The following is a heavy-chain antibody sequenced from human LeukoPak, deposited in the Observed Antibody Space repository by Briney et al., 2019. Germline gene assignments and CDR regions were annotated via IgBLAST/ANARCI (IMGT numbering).Heavy chain of an antibody. Sequence: GGSLRLSCAASGNYWMHWVRQAPGKGLEWVSAISGSGGSTYYADSVKGRFTISRDNSKNTLYLQMNSLRAEDTAVYYCAKDSRLRYFDWTYDYWGQGTLVTVSS. D-gene: IGHD3-9*01. J-gene: IGHJ4*02. V-gene: IGHV3-23*01. CDR2: ISGSGGST. CDR1: GNYW. CDR3: AKDSRLRYFDWTYDY.